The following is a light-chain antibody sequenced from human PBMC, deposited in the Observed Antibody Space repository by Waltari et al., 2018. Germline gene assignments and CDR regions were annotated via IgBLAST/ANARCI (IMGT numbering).Light chain of an antibody. J-gene: IGLJ2*01. CDR3: SSYSTSSSLIL. Sequence: QSALSQPAPVSGSPGQSITIPCTGASSDVGGHDYVFWYQQHPGKAPKLILLDVNNRPSGVSNRFSGSKSGNTASLTISGLQAEDEADYYCSSYSTSSSLILFGEGTKVTVL. CDR2: DVN. V-gene: IGLV2-14*03. CDR1: SSDVGGHDY.